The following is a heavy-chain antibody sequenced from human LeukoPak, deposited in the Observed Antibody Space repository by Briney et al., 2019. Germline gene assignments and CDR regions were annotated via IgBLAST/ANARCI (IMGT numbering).Heavy chain of an antibody. CDR3: ARDWNYGVDY. D-gene: IGHD1-7*01. V-gene: IGHV1-18*03. J-gene: IGHJ4*02. CDR2: ISAYNGNT. CDR1: DHTVTSDG. Sequence: SLKVSSKAEDHTVTSDGFSRVRQAPGQRLEWMGWISAYNGNTNYAQKLQGRVTMTTDTSTSTAYMELRSLRSDDMAVYYCARDWNYGVDYWGQGTLVTVSS.